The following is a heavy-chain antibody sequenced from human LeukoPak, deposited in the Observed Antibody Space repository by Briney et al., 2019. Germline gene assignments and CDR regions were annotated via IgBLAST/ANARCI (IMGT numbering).Heavy chain of an antibody. CDR2: IYYSGST. CDR1: GGSISSGDYY. CDR3: ARATRRLWGRDNWFDP. J-gene: IGHJ5*02. Sequence: SETLSLTCTVSGGSISSGDYYWSWIRQPPGKGLEWIGSIYYSGSTYYNPSLKSRVTISVDTSKNQFSLKLSSVTAADTAVYYCARATRRLWGRDNWFDPWGQGTLVTVSS. V-gene: IGHV4-39*07. D-gene: IGHD2-21*01.